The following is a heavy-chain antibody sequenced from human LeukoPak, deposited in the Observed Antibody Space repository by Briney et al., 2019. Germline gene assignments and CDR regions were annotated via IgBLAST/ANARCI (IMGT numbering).Heavy chain of an antibody. CDR2: IYYSGST. D-gene: IGHD1-26*01. J-gene: IGHJ4*02. Sequence: SETLSLTCTVSGGSISSYYWSWIRQPPGKGLEWIGYIYYSGSTNYNPSLKSRVTISVDTSKSQFSLKLSSVTAADTAVYYCARVREILFDYWGQGTLVTVSS. V-gene: IGHV4-59*01. CDR3: ARVREILFDY. CDR1: GGSISSYY.